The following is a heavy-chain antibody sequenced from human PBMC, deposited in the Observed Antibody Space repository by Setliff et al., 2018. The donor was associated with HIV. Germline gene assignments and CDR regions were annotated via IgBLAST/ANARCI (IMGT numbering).Heavy chain of an antibody. Sequence: GESLKISCKGSGYIFTSNWISWVRQMPGKGLEWMGRIDPTDSYINYSPSLQGHVTISADKSISTAYLQWNTLKASDTAIYYCARPRQVIEAPGDAVDIWGQGTMVTVSS. CDR1: GYIFTSNW. CDR2: IDPTDSYI. D-gene: IGHD2-21*01. CDR3: ARPRQVIEAPGDAVDI. J-gene: IGHJ3*02. V-gene: IGHV5-10-1*01.